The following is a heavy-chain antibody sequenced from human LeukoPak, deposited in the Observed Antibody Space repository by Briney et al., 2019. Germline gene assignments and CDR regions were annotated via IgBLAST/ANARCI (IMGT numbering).Heavy chain of an antibody. CDR3: ARGFDSSGYYWTFDY. J-gene: IGHJ4*02. Sequence: PGGSLRLSCAASGFTFSIYWMSWVRQAPGKGLEWVANIKQDGSEKYYVDSGKGRFTISRDNAKNTLYLQMNSLRAEDTAVYYCARGFDSSGYYWTFDYWGQGTLVTVSS. D-gene: IGHD3-22*01. CDR2: IKQDGSEK. V-gene: IGHV3-7*04. CDR1: GFTFSIYW.